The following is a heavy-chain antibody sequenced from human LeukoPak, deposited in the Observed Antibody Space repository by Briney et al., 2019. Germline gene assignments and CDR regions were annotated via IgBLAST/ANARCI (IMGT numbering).Heavy chain of an antibody. Sequence: SETLSLTCTVSGGSISSYYWSWIRQPAGKGLEWIWRIYTTVSTNYNPSLKSRVTMSVDTSKNQFSLKLSSVTAADTAVYYCARVNRNDYDSSGYYSSYYYYYMDVWGKGTTVSVSS. J-gene: IGHJ6*03. CDR1: GGSISSYY. CDR2: IYTTVST. CDR3: ARVNRNDYDSSGYYSSYYYYYMDV. V-gene: IGHV4-4*07. D-gene: IGHD3-22*01.